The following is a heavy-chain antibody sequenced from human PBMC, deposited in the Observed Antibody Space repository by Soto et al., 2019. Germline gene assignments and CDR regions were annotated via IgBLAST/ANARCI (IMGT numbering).Heavy chain of an antibody. CDR1: GYSISSSNW. D-gene: IGHD3-3*01. V-gene: IGHV4-28*01. CDR2: IYYSGST. CDR3: ARFPDTILANWFDP. J-gene: IGHJ5*02. Sequence: LRLSCAVSGYSISSSNWWGWIRQPPGKGLEWIGYIYYSGSTYYNPSLKSRVTMSVDTSKNQFSLKLSSVTAVDTAVYYCARFPDTILANWFDPWGQGTLVTVSS.